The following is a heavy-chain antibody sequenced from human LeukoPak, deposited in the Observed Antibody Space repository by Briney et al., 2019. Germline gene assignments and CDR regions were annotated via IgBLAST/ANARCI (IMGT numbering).Heavy chain of an antibody. CDR1: GGSISSYY. CDR3: VRAGDDYGDYVPYYFDY. V-gene: IGHV4-59*01. Sequence: SATLSLTCTVSGGSISSYYWSWIRQPPGKGLEWIGYIYYSGSTNYNPSLKSRVTISVDTSKNQFSLKLSSVTAADTAVYYCVRAGDDYGDYVPYYFDYWGQGTLVTVSS. D-gene: IGHD4-17*01. J-gene: IGHJ4*02. CDR2: IYYSGST.